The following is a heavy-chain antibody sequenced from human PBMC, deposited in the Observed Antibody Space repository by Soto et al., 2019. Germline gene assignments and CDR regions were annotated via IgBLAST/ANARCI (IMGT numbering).Heavy chain of an antibody. V-gene: IGHV3-23*01. CDR3: AKGSGIAVAGRMYYYDY. CDR1: GFTFSSYA. CDR2: ISGSGGST. D-gene: IGHD6-19*01. Sequence: GGSLRLSCAASGFTFSSYAMSWVRQAPGKGLEWVSAISGSGGSTYYADSVKGRFTISRDNSKNTLYLQMNSLRAEDTAVYYCAKGSGIAVAGRMYYYDYWGQGTLVTVSS. J-gene: IGHJ4*02.